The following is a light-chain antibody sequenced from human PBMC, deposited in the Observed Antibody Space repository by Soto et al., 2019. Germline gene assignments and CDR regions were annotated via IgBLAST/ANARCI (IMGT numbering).Light chain of an antibody. Sequence: EVVLTQSPGTLSVSPGERATLSCRASESVRTSLAWYQQKPGRSPSLLIYGASTRATGLPARFSGSGSGTEFTLTISSLQSEDFAVYYCQQYDNWPPLTFGGGTKVDIK. V-gene: IGKV3-15*01. CDR2: GAS. CDR1: ESVRTS. J-gene: IGKJ4*01. CDR3: QQYDNWPPLT.